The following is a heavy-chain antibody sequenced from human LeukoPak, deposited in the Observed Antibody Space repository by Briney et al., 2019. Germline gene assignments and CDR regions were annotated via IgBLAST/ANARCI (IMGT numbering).Heavy chain of an antibody. CDR1: GGSISSGGHS. J-gene: IGHJ4*02. Sequence: PSETLSLTCTVSGGSISSGGHSWSWIRQPPGKGLEWIGYIYYSGSTYYNPSLKSRVTISVDTSKNQFSLKLSSMTAADTAVYYCARDLLNEGNHLDYWGQGTLVTVSS. V-gene: IGHV4-30-4*08. CDR3: ARDLLNEGNHLDY. D-gene: IGHD4-23*01. CDR2: IYYSGST.